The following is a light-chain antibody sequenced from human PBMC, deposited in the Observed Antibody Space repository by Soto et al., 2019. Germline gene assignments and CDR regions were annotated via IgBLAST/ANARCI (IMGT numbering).Light chain of an antibody. CDR3: QQYETSSGT. Sequence: DIQLNQSPSTPSATVGDRVNITCRASQSISTWLAWYQQKPGKAPKLLIYDASTLPRGVQSRFNGSGAGTKCTRSIASLQPDDVNTASCQQYETSSGTFGPGTKVDIK. CDR1: QSISTW. CDR2: DAS. V-gene: IGKV1-5*01. J-gene: IGKJ1*01.